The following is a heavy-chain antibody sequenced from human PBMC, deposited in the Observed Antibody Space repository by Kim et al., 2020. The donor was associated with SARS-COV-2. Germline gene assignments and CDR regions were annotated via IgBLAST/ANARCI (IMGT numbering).Heavy chain of an antibody. Sequence: SETLSLTCTVSGGSISSSSYYWGWIRQPPGKGLEWIGSIYYSGSTYYNPSLESRVTISVDTSKNQFSLKLSSVTAADTAVYYCASALYYYDSSGYYLWGQGTLVTVSS. CDR1: GGSISSSSYY. CDR3: ASALYYYDSSGYYL. CDR2: IYYSGST. D-gene: IGHD3-22*01. V-gene: IGHV4-39*01. J-gene: IGHJ4*02.